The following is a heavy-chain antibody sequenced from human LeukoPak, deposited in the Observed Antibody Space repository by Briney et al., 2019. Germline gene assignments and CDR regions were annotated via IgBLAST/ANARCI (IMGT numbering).Heavy chain of an antibody. D-gene: IGHD5-24*01. J-gene: IGHJ4*02. CDR2: IYYSGST. CDR3: ARGLRDGYTYIPGAHYFDS. V-gene: IGHV4-31*03. CDR1: GGSISSGGYY. Sequence: SETLSLTCTVSGGSISSGGYYWSWIRQHPGKGLEWIGYIYYSGSTYYNPSLKSRINISVDTSKNQFSLKLTSVTAADTAVYYCARGLRDGYTYIPGAHYFDSWGQGTLVTVSS.